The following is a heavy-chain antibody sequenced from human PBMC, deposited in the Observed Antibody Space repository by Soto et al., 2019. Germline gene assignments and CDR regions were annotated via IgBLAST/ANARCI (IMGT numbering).Heavy chain of an antibody. J-gene: IGHJ6*02. D-gene: IGHD3-10*01. CDR3: AREGPMDYYYYYGMDV. Sequence: ASVKVSCKASGYTFTSYAMHWVRQAPGQRLEWMGWINAGNGNTKYSQKFQGRVTITRDTSASTAYMELSSLGSEDTAVYYCAREGPMDYYYYYGMDVWGQGTTVTVSS. CDR2: INAGNGNT. V-gene: IGHV1-3*01. CDR1: GYTFTSYA.